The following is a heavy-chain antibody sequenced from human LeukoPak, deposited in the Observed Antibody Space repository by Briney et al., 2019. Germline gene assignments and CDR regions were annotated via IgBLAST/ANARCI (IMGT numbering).Heavy chain of an antibody. V-gene: IGHV4-59*01. J-gene: IGHJ4*02. CDR2: VYYSGTT. CDR3: ARVGATTRSFDY. D-gene: IGHD1-26*01. Sequence: PSETLSLTCTVSSGSLSNYYWSWIRQPPGKGLEWIGFVYYSGTTYYNPSLKSRVTISVDTSKNQFSLKVYSVTAADTAVYYCARVGATTRSFDYWGQGALVTVSS. CDR1: SGSLSNYY.